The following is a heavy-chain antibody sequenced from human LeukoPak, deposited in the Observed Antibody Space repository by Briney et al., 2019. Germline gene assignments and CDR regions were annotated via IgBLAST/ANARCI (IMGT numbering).Heavy chain of an antibody. CDR1: GFTFSSYA. Sequence: GGSLRLSCAASGFTFSSYAMSWVRQAPGKGLEWVSAISYNGGSTYYANSVKGRFTISRDNSKNTLYLQMGSLRAEDMAVYYCARRGAVSGGSDYWGQGTLVTVSS. CDR3: ARRGAVSGGSDY. V-gene: IGHV3-64*01. CDR2: ISYNGGST. D-gene: IGHD3-16*01. J-gene: IGHJ4*02.